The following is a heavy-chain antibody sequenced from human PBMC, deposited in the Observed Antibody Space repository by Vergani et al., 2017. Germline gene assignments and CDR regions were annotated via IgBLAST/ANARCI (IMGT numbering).Heavy chain of an antibody. J-gene: IGHJ5*02. CDR3: ARDDPGYSSSVDLFDP. D-gene: IGHD6-13*01. Sequence: QVQLQQSGPGLVQPSQSLSLTCAISGYSVSSNSAAWNWLSQSPSIGLEWLGRTYYRSKWYNDYAVSVKSRITINPDTSKNQFSLQLNSVTPEDTAVYYCARDDPGYSSSVDLFDPWGQGTLVTVSS. V-gene: IGHV6-1*01. CDR1: GYSVSSNSAA. CDR2: TYYRSKWYN.